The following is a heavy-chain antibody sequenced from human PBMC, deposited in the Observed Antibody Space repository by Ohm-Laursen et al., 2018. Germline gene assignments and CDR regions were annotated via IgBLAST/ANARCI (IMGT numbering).Heavy chain of an antibody. CDR2: ISGSGGTM. CDR3: ARASARMLDY. Sequence: SLRLSCAASGFTFSDYYMSWIRQAPGKGLEWVSFISGSGGTMYYADSVKGRFTISRDNAKNSLYLQMNSLRAEDTAVYYCARASARMLDYWGQGTLVTVSS. J-gene: IGHJ4*02. V-gene: IGHV3-11*04. CDR1: GFTFSDYY. D-gene: IGHD2-8*01.